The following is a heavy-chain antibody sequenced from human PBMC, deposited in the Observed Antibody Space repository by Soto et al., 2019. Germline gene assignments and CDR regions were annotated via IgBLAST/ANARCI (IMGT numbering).Heavy chain of an antibody. Sequence: EVQLLESGGGLVQPGGSLRLSCAASGFTFSSYDMSWVRQAPGKGLEWVSAISGSGGSTYYADSVKGRFTISRDKSKNTLYLQMNSLRAEDTVVYYCAKADYVWGSYRFGPAFDIWGQGTIVTVSS. CDR1: GFTFSSYD. V-gene: IGHV3-23*01. J-gene: IGHJ3*02. CDR3: AKADYVWGSYRFGPAFDI. D-gene: IGHD3-16*02. CDR2: ISGSGGST.